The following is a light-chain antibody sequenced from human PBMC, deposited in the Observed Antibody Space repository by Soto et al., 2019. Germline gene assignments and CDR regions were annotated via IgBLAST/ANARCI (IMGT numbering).Light chain of an antibody. CDR1: QSVSSN. Sequence: EIVMTQSPATLSVSPGERATLSCRASQSVSSNLAWYQQKPGQAPRLLISGASVRATGIPARFSGSGSGTEFTLTISSLQSEDFAVYYCQQYNNWPPLTFGGGTKVEIK. CDR3: QQYNNWPPLT. V-gene: IGKV3-15*01. CDR2: GAS. J-gene: IGKJ4*01.